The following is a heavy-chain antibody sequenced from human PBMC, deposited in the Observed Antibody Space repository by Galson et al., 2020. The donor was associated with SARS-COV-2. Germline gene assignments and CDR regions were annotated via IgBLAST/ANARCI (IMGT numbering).Heavy chain of an antibody. Sequence: GGSLRLSCAASGFTFSSYWMHWVRQAPGKGLVWVSRINSDGSSTSYADSVKGRFTISRDNAKNTLYLQMNSLRAEDTAVYYCARGGLIPLELLPYYYYYYGMDVWGQGTTVTVSS. CDR1: GFTFSSYW. D-gene: IGHD3-10*01. CDR2: INSDGSST. J-gene: IGHJ6*02. CDR3: ARGGLIPLELLPYYYYYYGMDV. V-gene: IGHV3-74*01.